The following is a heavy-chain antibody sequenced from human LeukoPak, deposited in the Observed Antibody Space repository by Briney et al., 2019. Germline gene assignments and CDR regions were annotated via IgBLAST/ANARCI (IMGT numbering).Heavy chain of an antibody. CDR1: GFTFSSYS. V-gene: IGHV3-48*04. CDR2: ISSSSTIR. D-gene: IGHD3-10*01. J-gene: IGHJ4*02. Sequence: GGSLRLSCAASGFTFSSYSMNWVRQAPGKGLEWVSHISSSSTIRHYADSVRGRFTISRDNAKNSLYLEMNSLRAEDTAVYYCASRIWSGVDYWGQGTQVTVSS. CDR3: ASRIWSGVDY.